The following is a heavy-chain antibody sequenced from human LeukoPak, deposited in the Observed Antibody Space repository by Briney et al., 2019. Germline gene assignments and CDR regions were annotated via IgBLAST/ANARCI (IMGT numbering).Heavy chain of an antibody. D-gene: IGHD3-3*01. CDR3: ARSPYGGLEWLLDY. J-gene: IGHJ4*02. CDR1: GYTVTSYY. CDR2: LNPSGGSS. Sequence: ASVKVSCKASGYTVTSYYMHWVRQAPGQGLEWMGILNPSGGSSSYAQKFQGRATLTRATSTSTVYMELSSLRSEDTAVYYCARSPYGGLEWLLDYWGQGTLVTVSS. V-gene: IGHV1-46*01.